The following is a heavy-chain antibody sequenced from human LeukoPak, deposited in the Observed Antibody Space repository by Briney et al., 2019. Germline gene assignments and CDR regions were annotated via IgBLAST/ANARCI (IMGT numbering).Heavy chain of an antibody. J-gene: IGHJ4*02. V-gene: IGHV3-23*01. CDR2: ISGSGGST. D-gene: IGHD3-10*01. Sequence: GGSPRLSCAASGFTFSSYAMSWVRQAPGKGLEWVSAISGSGGSTYYADSVKGRFTISRDNSKNTLYLQMNSLRAEDTAVYYCATKPRYGSGTIFDYWGQGTLVTVSS. CDR3: ATKPRYGSGTIFDY. CDR1: GFTFSSYA.